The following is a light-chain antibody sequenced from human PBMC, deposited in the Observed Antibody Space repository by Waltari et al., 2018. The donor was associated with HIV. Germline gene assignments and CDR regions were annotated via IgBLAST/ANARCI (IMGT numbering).Light chain of an antibody. J-gene: IGLJ2*01. CDR3: SSFGRGNTVL. Sequence: QSALTQPASVSGSPGQSITISCTGTSRDVGSSNYVSWYQLYPGKAPKVMMFEVNNRPSGVSDRFSGSKSGNTASLTISGLQVEDEAVYFCSSFGRGNTVLFGGGTKVTVL. V-gene: IGLV2-14*01. CDR1: SRDVGSSNY. CDR2: EVN.